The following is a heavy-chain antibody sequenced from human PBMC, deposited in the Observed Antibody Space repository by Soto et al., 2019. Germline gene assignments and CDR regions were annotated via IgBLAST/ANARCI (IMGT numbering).Heavy chain of an antibody. CDR1: GYTFTNYG. CDR3: ARDGDRCTSTRCSPCLDTHFDL. V-gene: IGHV1-18*01. CDR2: NSPYNGNT. D-gene: IGHD2-2*01. Sequence: QVQLVQSGDEVKKPGASVKVSCKASGYTFTNYGVSWVRQAPGQGLEWMGWNSPYNGNTKYPQKLQGRYTMTTDTTTRTSYMELRSLRCDVTAVYFCARDGDRCTSTRCSPCLDTHFDLWGRGTLVTVSS. J-gene: IGHJ2*01.